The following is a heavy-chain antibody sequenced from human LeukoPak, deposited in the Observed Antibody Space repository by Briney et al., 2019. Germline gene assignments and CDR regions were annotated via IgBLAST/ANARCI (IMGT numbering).Heavy chain of an antibody. J-gene: IGHJ4*02. CDR1: GGSFSGYY. CDR2: INHSGST. Sequence: SETLSLTCAVYGGSFSGYYWSWIRQPPGKGLEWIGEINHSGSTNYNPSLKSRVTISVDTSKNQFSLKLSSVIAADTAVYYCARGGSLWVYNPRRYFDYWGQGTLVTVSS. V-gene: IGHV4-34*01. D-gene: IGHD1-1*01. CDR3: ARGGSLWVYNPRRYFDY.